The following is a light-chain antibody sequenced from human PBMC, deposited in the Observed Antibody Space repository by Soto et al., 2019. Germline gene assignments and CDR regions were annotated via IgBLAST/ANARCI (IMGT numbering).Light chain of an antibody. CDR1: QSISSW. CDR2: KAS. J-gene: IGKJ4*01. Sequence: DIQMTQSPSTLSASVGDRVTITCRASQSISSWLAWYQQKPGKAPKLLIYKASSLESGVPSRFSGSASGTEFTLTISSLLPDDFATYFCQQYDSYPLTFGGGTKVDIK. CDR3: QQYDSYPLT. V-gene: IGKV1-5*03.